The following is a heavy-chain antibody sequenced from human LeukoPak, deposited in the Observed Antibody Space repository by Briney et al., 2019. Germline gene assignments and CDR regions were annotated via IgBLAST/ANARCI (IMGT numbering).Heavy chain of an antibody. CDR1: GFTFSGSA. D-gene: IGHD3-22*01. CDR2: IRSKANSCAT. J-gene: IGHJ4*02. CDR3: TRGTYYYDSSGYHGGDY. Sequence: GGSLRLSCAASGFTFSGSAMHWFRQASGKGLEWVGRIRSKANSCATAYAASVKGRFTISRDDSKNTAYLQMNSLKTEDTAVYYCTRGTYYYDSSGYHGGDYWGQGTLVTVSX. V-gene: IGHV3-73*01.